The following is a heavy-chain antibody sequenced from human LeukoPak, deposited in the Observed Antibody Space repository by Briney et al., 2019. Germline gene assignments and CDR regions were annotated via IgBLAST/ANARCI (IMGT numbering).Heavy chain of an antibody. V-gene: IGHV3-21*01. CDR3: ARGGGYPDDAFDI. CDR2: ISSSSSYI. J-gene: IGHJ3*02. D-gene: IGHD2-2*01. Sequence: GRSLRLSCAASGFTFSSYSMNWVRQAPGKGLEWVSSISSSSSYIYYADSVKGRFTISRDNAKNSLYLQMNSLRAEDTAVYYCARGGGYPDDAFDIWGQGTMVTVSS. CDR1: GFTFSSYS.